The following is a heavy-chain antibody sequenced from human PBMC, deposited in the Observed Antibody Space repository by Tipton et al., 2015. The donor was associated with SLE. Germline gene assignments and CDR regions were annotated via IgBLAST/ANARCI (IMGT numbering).Heavy chain of an antibody. CDR3: ARRGETSSFLDY. V-gene: IGHV3-33*01. CDR1: GFTFSKYG. D-gene: IGHD3-10*01. CDR2: IRYDGSNK. Sequence: RSLRLSCAASGFTFSKYGLHWVRQAPGKGLEWVAFIRYDGSNKYYADTVKGRFTISRDNSMNTLYLQMNSLRPDDTAVYYCARRGETSSFLDYWGQGTLVTVSS. J-gene: IGHJ4*02.